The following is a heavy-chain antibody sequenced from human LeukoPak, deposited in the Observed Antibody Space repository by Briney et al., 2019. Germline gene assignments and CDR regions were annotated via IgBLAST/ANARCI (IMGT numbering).Heavy chain of an antibody. V-gene: IGHV3-43*02. CDR3: AKDRSSGYPEGVDGMDV. D-gene: IGHD3-22*01. J-gene: IGHJ6*02. CDR2: ISGDGGST. Sequence: GGSLRLSCAASVFTSYDDAVHCVREAPGKGLEWVSLISGDGGSTYYADSVKGRFTISRDNSKNSMYLQMNSLRTEDTALYYCAKDRSSGYPEGVDGMDVWGQGTTVTVSS. CDR1: VFTSYDDA.